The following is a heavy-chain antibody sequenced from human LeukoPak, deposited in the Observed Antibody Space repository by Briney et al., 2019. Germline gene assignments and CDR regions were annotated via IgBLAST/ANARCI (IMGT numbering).Heavy chain of an antibody. CDR1: GFTFSSYG. V-gene: IGHV3-33*01. D-gene: IGHD1-26*01. CDR3: ARGGSYYPLDY. J-gene: IGHJ4*02. Sequence: GGSLRLSCAASGFTFSSYGMHWVRQAPGKGLEWVAVIWYDGSNKYYGDSVKGRFTISRDNSKKTLYLQMNSLRAEDTAVYYCARGGSYYPLDYWGQGTLVTVSS. CDR2: IWYDGSNK.